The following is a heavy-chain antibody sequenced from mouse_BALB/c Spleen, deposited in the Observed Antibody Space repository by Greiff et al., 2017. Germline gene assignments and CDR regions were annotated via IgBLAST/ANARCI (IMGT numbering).Heavy chain of an antibody. V-gene: IGHV2-9*02. CDR1: GFSLTSYG. J-gene: IGHJ3*01. CDR3: VYYGNYVGFAY. CDR2: IRAGGST. Sequence: VMLVESGPGLVAPSQSLSITCTVSGFSLTSYGVHWVRQPPGKGLEWLGVIRAGGSTNYNSALMSRLSISKDNSKSQVFLKMNSLQTDDTAMYYCVYYGNYVGFAYWGQGTLVTVSA. D-gene: IGHD2-1*01.